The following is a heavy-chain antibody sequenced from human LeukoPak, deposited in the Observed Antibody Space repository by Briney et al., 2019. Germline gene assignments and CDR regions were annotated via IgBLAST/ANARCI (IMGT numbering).Heavy chain of an antibody. CDR2: ISYDGSNQ. V-gene: IGHV3-30*03. D-gene: IGHD2-15*01. CDR3: AREEDTYCSGGSCYSAFDY. CDR1: GFTFSSYG. Sequence: GGSLRLSCAAAGFTFSSYGMHWVRQAPGKGLEWVAVISYDGSNQYYADSVKGRFTISRDNSKNTLSLQMNSLRAEDTAVYYCAREEDTYCSGGSCYSAFDYWGQGTLVTVSS. J-gene: IGHJ4*02.